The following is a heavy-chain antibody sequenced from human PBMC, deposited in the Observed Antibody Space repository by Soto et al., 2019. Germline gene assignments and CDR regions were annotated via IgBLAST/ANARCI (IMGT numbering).Heavy chain of an antibody. CDR2: ISYDGSNK. CDR3: AREERAY. V-gene: IGHV3-30-3*01. Sequence: GGSLRLSCAASGFTFSSYAMHWVCQAPGKGLEWVAVISYDGSNKYYADSVKGRFTISRDNSKNTLYLQMNSLRAEDTAVYYCAREERAYWGQGTLVTVSS. J-gene: IGHJ4*02. CDR1: GFTFSSYA. D-gene: IGHD6-25*01.